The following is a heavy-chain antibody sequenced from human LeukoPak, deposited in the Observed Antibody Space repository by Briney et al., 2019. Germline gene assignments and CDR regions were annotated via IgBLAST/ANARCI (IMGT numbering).Heavy chain of an antibody. Sequence: GGSLRLSCAASGFTFSSYGMHWVRQAPGKGLEWVAFIRYDGSKKYFADSVKGRFTISRDNSKNTLYLQMNSLRAEDTAVYYCAKVGGDGYNPVYFDYWGQGTLVTVSS. J-gene: IGHJ4*02. CDR1: GFTFSSYG. CDR3: AKVGGDGYNPVYFDY. CDR2: IRYDGSKK. D-gene: IGHD5-24*01. V-gene: IGHV3-30*02.